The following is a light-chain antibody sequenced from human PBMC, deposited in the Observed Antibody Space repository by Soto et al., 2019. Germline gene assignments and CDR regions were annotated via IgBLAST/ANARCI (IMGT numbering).Light chain of an antibody. CDR3: QSYDSSLSGSV. J-gene: IGLJ3*02. V-gene: IGLV1-40*01. Sequence: QSVLTQPPSVSGAPGQRVTISCTGSSSNIGAGYVYWYQQLPGTAPKLLIYGNSNRPSGVPDRFSGSKSVTSASLAITGLQADDEADYYCQSYDSSLSGSVFGGGTQLTVL. CDR2: GNS. CDR1: SSNIGAGY.